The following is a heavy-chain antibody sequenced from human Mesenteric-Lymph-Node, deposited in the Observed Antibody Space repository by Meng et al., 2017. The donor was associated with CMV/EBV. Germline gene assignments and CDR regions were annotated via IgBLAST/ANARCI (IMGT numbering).Heavy chain of an antibody. CDR3: AKDRGLGVTGGYYYYYGMDV. Sequence: GGSLRLSCAASGFTFDAYAMHWVRQAPGKGLEWVSGISWNSGNIGYADSVKGRFTISRDNAKNSLYLEMNSLRTEDTALYYCAKDRGLGVTGGYYYYYGMDVWGQGTTVTVSS. CDR1: GFTFDAYA. CDR2: ISWNSGNI. V-gene: IGHV3-9*01. J-gene: IGHJ6*02. D-gene: IGHD3-10*01.